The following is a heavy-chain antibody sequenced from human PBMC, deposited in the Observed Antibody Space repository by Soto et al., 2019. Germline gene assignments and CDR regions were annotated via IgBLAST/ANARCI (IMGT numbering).Heavy chain of an antibody. CDR1: GGSFSGYY. CDR3: ARGLGYGGRHLIY. V-gene: IGHV4-34*01. Sequence: SETLSLTCAVYGGSFSGYYWSWIRQPPGKGLEWIGEINHSGSTNYNPSLKSRVTISVDTSKNQFSLKLSSVTAADTAVYYCARGLGYGGRHLIYWGQGTLVTVSS. D-gene: IGHD2-15*01. J-gene: IGHJ4*02. CDR2: INHSGST.